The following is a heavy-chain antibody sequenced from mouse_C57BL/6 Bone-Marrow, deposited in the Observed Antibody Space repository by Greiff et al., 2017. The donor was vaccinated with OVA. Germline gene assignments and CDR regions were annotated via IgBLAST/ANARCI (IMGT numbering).Heavy chain of an antibody. CDR2: IYPGSGST. D-gene: IGHD1-1*01. CDR1: GYTFTSYW. CDR3: ARSAVVAHWCFDV. J-gene: IGHJ1*03. V-gene: IGHV1-55*01. Sequence: QVQLQQPGAELVKPGASVKMSCKASGYTFTSYWITWVKQRPGQGLEWIGDIYPGSGSTNYNEKFKSKATMTVDTSSSTAYMQLSSLTSEDSAVYYCARSAVVAHWCFDVWGTGTTVTVSS.